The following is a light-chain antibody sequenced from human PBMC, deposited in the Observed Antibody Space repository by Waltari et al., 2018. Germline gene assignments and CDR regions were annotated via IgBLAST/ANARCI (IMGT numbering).Light chain of an antibody. J-gene: IGKJ1*01. Sequence: DVVMTQSPLSLPVTLGQPASISCRSSQSLVHSDGNTSLNWFQQRPGQSPRRLSYKVSNRDSVFPDIFSGSGSGTDCTLKISTVEAEDVGVYYCMQGSHWPPWTFGQGTKVEIK. CDR2: KVS. CDR1: QSLVHSDGNTS. CDR3: MQGSHWPPWT. V-gene: IGKV2-30*02.